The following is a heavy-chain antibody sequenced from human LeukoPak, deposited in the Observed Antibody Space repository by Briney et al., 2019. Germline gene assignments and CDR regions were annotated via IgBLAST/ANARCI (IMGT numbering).Heavy chain of an antibody. J-gene: IGHJ2*01. CDR3: ARGFAAGGYYWYFDL. Sequence: SETLSLTCAVSGGSVNNGRYYWSWIRQPPGKGLEWIGYVYYSGDSDYNPSLKSRVNISVDTSKDIFSLKMNFVTAADTAMYFCARGFAAGGYYWYFDLWGRGTLVSVSS. CDR1: GGSVNNGRYY. CDR2: VYYSGDS. D-gene: IGHD6-13*01. V-gene: IGHV4-61*03.